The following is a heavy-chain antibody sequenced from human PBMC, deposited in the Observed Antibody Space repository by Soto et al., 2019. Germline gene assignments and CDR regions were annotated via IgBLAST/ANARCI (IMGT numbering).Heavy chain of an antibody. CDR2: IESSGPT. CDR3: ARRGSGGIAVAGTSFDY. D-gene: IGHD6-19*01. V-gene: IGHV4-39*01. J-gene: IGHJ4*02. Sequence: SETLSLTCLVSGDSISSFSDYWAWIRQPPGKGLEWIASIESSGPTFYNPSLKSRVSISLDTSKNEFSLKVNSVTAADTAVYYCARRGSGGIAVAGTSFDYWGQGTLVTVSS. CDR1: GDSISSFSDY.